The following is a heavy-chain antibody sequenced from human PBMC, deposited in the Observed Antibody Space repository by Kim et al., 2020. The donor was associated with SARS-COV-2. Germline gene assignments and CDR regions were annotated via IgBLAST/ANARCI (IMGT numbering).Heavy chain of an antibody. Sequence: GGSLRLSCAASGFAFSDFAMHCVRQAPGKGLEWVAVISYDGSNKYYADSVRGRFTISRDNSKDTLFLQMNNLRAEDTGAYYCVRESGGGWFDPWGQGTL. CDR2: ISYDGSNK. J-gene: IGHJ5*02. CDR1: GFAFSDFA. V-gene: IGHV3-30*01. CDR3: VRESGGGWFDP. D-gene: IGHD3-10*01.